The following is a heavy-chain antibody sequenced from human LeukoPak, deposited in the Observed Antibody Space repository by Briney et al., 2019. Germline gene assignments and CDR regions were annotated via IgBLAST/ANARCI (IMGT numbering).Heavy chain of an antibody. Sequence: GSLRLSCAASGFTFSSYSMNWVRQAPGKGLEWVSYISSSSSTIYYADPVKGRFTISRDNAKNSLFLQMNSLRAEDTAVYYCARDFNGYCSGGSCPDYWGQGTLVTVSS. D-gene: IGHD2-15*01. CDR3: ARDFNGYCSGGSCPDY. CDR2: ISSSSSTI. V-gene: IGHV3-48*04. CDR1: GFTFSSYS. J-gene: IGHJ4*02.